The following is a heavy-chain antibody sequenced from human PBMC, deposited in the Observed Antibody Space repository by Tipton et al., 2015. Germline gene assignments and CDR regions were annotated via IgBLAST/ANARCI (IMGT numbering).Heavy chain of an antibody. CDR2: ITWNGDYT. Sequence: SLRLSCAASGFTFDDYAMHWVRQAPGKGLEWVSGITWNGDYTGYADSVKGRFTISRDNSNDTLSLRMHSLRTEDTAVYYCAKGLGSTTLYDWGQGTLVTVSS. V-gene: IGHV3-9*01. D-gene: IGHD2-2*01. CDR1: GFTFDDYA. CDR3: AKGLGSTTLYD. J-gene: IGHJ4*02.